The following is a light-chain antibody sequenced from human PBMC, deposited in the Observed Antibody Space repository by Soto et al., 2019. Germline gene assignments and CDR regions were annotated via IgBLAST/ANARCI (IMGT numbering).Light chain of an antibody. CDR2: YDS. J-gene: IGLJ2*01. CDR1: NIGSKS. V-gene: IGLV3-21*04. CDR3: QVWDSSSHHSLEVV. Sequence: SYELTQPPSVSVAPGKTARITCGGNNIGSKSVHWYQQKPGQAPLLVIYYDSDRPSGIPERFSGSNSGNTATLTISRVEAGDEADYYCQVWDSSSHHSLEVVFGGGTKLTVL.